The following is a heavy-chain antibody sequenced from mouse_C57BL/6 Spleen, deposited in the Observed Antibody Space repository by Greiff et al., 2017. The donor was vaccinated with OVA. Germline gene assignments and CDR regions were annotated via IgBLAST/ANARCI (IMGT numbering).Heavy chain of an antibody. Sequence: VQGVESGPGLVAPSQSLSITCTVSGFSLTSYGVHWVRQPPGKGLEWLVVIWSDGSTTYNSALKSRLSISKDNSKSQVFLKMNSLQTDDTAMYYWARHGGLRRGYAMDYWGQGTSVTVSS. V-gene: IGHV2-6-1*01. CDR1: GFSLTSYG. J-gene: IGHJ4*01. CDR2: IWSDGST. CDR3: ARHGGLRRGYAMDY. D-gene: IGHD2-4*01.